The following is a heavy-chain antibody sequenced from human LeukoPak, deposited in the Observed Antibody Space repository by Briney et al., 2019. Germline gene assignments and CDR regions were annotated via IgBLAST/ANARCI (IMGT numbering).Heavy chain of an antibody. Sequence: ASVKVSCKASGYTFTSYGISWVRQAPGQGLEWMGWISAYNGNTNYAQKLQGRVTMTTDTSTSTAYMELRSLRSDDTAVYYCAREWRYYDSSGYYLRFDPWGQGTLVTVSS. CDR3: AREWRYYDSSGYYLRFDP. CDR1: GYTFTSYG. J-gene: IGHJ5*02. D-gene: IGHD3-22*01. CDR2: ISAYNGNT. V-gene: IGHV1-18*01.